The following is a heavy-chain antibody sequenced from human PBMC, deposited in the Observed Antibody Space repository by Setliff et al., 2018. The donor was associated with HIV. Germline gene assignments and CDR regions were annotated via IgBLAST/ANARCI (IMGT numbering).Heavy chain of an antibody. CDR1: GFTFSNYA. CDR3: TNWPEGAHDLFDY. D-gene: IGHD3-16*01. CDR2: ISNTGRTT. V-gene: IGHV3-23*01. Sequence: PGGSLRLSCAASGFTFSNYAMGWVRQVPGKGLEWVASISNTGRTTYYADSAKGRFIISRDNSENTAYLQMSSLRDEDTAIHYCTNWPEGAHDLFDYWGQGTLVTVSS. J-gene: IGHJ4*02.